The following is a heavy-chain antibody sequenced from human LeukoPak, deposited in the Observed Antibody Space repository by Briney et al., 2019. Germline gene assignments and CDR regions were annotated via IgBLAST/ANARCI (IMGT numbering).Heavy chain of an antibody. V-gene: IGHV4-4*07. CDR1: GGSISSYY. CDR3: AGDRSSQTANWFDP. CDR2: IYTSGST. J-gene: IGHJ5*02. Sequence: SETLSLTCTVSGGSISSYYWSWIRQPAGKGLEWIGRIYTSGSTNYNPSLKSRVTMSVDTSKNQFSLKLSSVTAADTAVYYCAGDRSSQTANWFDPWGQGTLVTVSS.